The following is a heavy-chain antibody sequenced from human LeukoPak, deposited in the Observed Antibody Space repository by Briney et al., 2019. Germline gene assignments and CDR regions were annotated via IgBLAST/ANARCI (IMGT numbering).Heavy chain of an antibody. CDR3: ARDVRFSHNYYYGMDV. D-gene: IGHD3-3*01. Sequence: GGSLRLSCAASGFTVSSNYMSWVRQAPGKGLEWVSVIYSGGSTHYADSVKGRFTISRDNSKNTLYLQMNSLRAEDTAVYYCARDVRFSHNYYYGMDVWGQGTTVTVSS. V-gene: IGHV3-53*01. CDR1: GFTVSSNY. J-gene: IGHJ6*02. CDR2: IYSGGST.